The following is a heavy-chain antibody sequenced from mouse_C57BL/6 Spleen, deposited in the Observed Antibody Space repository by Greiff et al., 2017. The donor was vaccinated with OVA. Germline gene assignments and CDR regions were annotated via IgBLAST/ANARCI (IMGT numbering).Heavy chain of an antibody. Sequence: VQLQQSGPELVKPGASVKISCKASGYAFSSSWMNWVKQRPGKGLEWIGRIYPGDGDTNYNGKFKGKATLTADKSSSTAYMQLSSLTSEDSAVYFCARGRDGYYSYWGQGTTLTVSS. CDR3: ARGRDGYYSY. V-gene: IGHV1-82*01. CDR1: GYAFSSSW. CDR2: IYPGDGDT. D-gene: IGHD2-3*01. J-gene: IGHJ2*01.